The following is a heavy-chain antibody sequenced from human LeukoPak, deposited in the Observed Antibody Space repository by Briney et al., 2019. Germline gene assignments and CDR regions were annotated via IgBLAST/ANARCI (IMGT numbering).Heavy chain of an antibody. CDR1: GGSISSSSYY. J-gene: IGHJ6*02. D-gene: IGHD1-26*01. CDR3: ARYIPYSGSYYKSYYYYGMDV. V-gene: IGHV4-39*07. Sequence: SSETLSLTCTVSGGSISSSSYYWGWLRQPPGKGLEWIGSIYYSGSTNYNPSLKSRVTISVDTSKNQFSLKLSSVTAADTAVYYCARYIPYSGSYYKSYYYYGMDVWGQGTTVTVSS. CDR2: IYYSGST.